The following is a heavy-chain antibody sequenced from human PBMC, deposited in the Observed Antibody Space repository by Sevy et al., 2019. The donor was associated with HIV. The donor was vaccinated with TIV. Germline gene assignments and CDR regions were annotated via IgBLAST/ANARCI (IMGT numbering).Heavy chain of an antibody. J-gene: IGHJ4*02. V-gene: IGHV3-15*01. CDR1: GFTFSNAW. Sequence: GESLKISCAASGFTFSNAWMSWVRQAPGKGLEWVGRIKSKTDGGTTDYAAPVKGRFTISRDDSKNTLYLQMNSLKTEDTAVYYCTTDRHVLRFLEWLPNPYYFDYWGQGTLVTVSS. CDR2: IKSKTDGGTT. CDR3: TTDRHVLRFLEWLPNPYYFDY. D-gene: IGHD3-3*01.